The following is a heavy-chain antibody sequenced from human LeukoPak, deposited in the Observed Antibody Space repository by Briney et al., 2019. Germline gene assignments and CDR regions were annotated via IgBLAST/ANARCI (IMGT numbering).Heavy chain of an antibody. D-gene: IGHD2-15*01. CDR2: IIPISGTA. J-gene: IGHJ4*02. V-gene: IGHV1-69*05. CDR3: ARDKGYCSGGSCYWFDY. Sequence: GASVKVSCKASGGTFSSYAISWVRQAPGQGLEWMGGIIPISGTANYAQKFQGRVTITTDESTSTAYMELSSLRSEDTAVYYCARDKGYCSGGSCYWFDYWGQGTLVTVSS. CDR1: GGTFSSYA.